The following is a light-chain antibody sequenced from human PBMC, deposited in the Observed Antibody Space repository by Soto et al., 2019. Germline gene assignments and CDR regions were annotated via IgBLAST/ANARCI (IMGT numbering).Light chain of an antibody. CDR3: QQYHSSPLT. J-gene: IGKJ4*01. V-gene: IGKV3-20*01. CDR1: QSVTSTY. CDR2: GAS. Sequence: EIVLTQSPGTLSLSPGERATLSCRASQSVTSTYLAWYQQKPGQAPRLLIYGASSRATGIPDRFSGSGSGTDFTLTISSLEPEDVAVYYCQQYHSSPLTFGGGTKVEIK.